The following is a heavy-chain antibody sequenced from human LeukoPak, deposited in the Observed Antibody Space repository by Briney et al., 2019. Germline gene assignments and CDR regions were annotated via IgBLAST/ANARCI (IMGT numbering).Heavy chain of an antibody. CDR2: IYPGDSDT. V-gene: IGHV5-51*01. CDR1: GYSFTTYW. D-gene: IGHD3-3*01. CDR3: ARLSYDFWSGSPDAFDI. Sequence: GESLKISCKGSGYSFTTYWIAWVRQMPGKGLEWMGIIYPGDSDTRYSPSFQGQVTISADKSISTAYLQWSGLKASDTAMYYCARLSYDFWSGSPDAFDIWGQGIMVTVSS. J-gene: IGHJ3*02.